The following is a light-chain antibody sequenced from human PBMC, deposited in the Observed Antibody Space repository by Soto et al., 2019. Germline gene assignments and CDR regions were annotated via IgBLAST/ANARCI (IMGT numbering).Light chain of an antibody. Sequence: DIEMTRSPSTLSASVGDRVTITCRASLSISNWLAWYQQKPGKAPKVLIYDASSLQSGVPSRFSGSGSGTEFTLTISSLQPDEFATYYCQQYNSYWTFGQGTKVEIK. CDR2: DAS. CDR1: LSISNW. J-gene: IGKJ1*01. V-gene: IGKV1-5*01. CDR3: QQYNSYWT.